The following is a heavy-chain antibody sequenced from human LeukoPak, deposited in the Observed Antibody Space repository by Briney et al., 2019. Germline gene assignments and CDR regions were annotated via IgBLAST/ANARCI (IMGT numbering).Heavy chain of an antibody. J-gene: IGHJ4*02. CDR1: GYTFTSYG. CDR2: ISAYNGNT. V-gene: IGHV1-18*04. Sequence: GASVKVSCKASGYTFTSYGISWVRQAPGQGLEWIGWISAYNGNTNYAQKLQGRVTMTTDTSTSTAYMELRSLRSDDTAVYYCARTVVVVPAAMGSYYFDYWGQGTLVTVSS. D-gene: IGHD2-2*01. CDR3: ARTVVVVPAAMGSYYFDY.